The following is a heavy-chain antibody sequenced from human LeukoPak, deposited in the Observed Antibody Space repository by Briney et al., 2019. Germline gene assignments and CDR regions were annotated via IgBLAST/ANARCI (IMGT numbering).Heavy chain of an antibody. D-gene: IGHD5-18*01. Sequence: PSETLSLTCTVSGGSISSGSYYWSWIRQPAGKGLEWIGRIYTSGSTNYNPSLKSRVTISVDTSKNQFSLKLSSVTAADTAVYYCARDSFYVDGYSYGYDYWGQGTLVTVSS. V-gene: IGHV4-61*02. CDR1: GGSISSGSYY. CDR2: IYTSGST. CDR3: ARDSFYVDGYSYGYDY. J-gene: IGHJ4*02.